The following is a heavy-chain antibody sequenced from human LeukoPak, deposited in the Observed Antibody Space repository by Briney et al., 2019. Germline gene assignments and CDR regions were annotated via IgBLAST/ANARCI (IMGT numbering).Heavy chain of an antibody. CDR2: ITSGSTYI. D-gene: IGHD6-13*01. CDR1: GFTFSNYN. Sequence: GGSLRLSCAASGFTFSNYNINWVRQALGKGLEWVTSITSGSTYIYYADSVKGRFTVSRDNAKSSVFLQMNSLRAEDTAVYFCARPGTAPADPFDYWGQGTLVTVSS. V-gene: IGHV3-21*01. J-gene: IGHJ4*02. CDR3: ARPGTAPADPFDY.